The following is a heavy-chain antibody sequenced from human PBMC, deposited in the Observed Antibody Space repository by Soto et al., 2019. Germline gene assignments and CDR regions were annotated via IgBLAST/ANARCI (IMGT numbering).Heavy chain of an antibody. V-gene: IGHV3-74*01. J-gene: IGHJ6*02. CDR2: INSDGSSA. D-gene: IGHD5-18*01. CDR3: ARGIQYRYGIDV. Sequence: EVQVVESGGGLVQPGGSLRLSCAADGFTFNNYWMHWVRQAPGKGLVWVSRINSDGSSAFYADSVKGRFTSSRDNAKNTVYLQMNSLRAEDTAVYFCARGIQYRYGIDVWGQGTTVTVSS. CDR1: GFTFNNYW.